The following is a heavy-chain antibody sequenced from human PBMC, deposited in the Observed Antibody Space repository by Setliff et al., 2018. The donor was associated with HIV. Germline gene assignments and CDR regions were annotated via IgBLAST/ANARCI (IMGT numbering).Heavy chain of an antibody. Sequence: KASETLSLTCIVSSGSIHSGSYYWSWIRQPPGKGLEWIGSIYYSGSTYYNPSLKSRVTISVDTSKNQFSLKLSSVTAADTAVYYCATYADRESNRFDPWGQGILVTVSS. CDR1: SGSIHSGSYY. V-gene: IGHV4-39*01. J-gene: IGHJ5*02. CDR3: ATYADRESNRFDP. CDR2: IYYSGST. D-gene: IGHD3-10*01.